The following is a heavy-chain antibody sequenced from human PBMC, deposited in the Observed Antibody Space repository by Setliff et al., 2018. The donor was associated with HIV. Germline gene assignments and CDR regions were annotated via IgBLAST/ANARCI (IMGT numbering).Heavy chain of an antibody. Sequence: GGSLRLSCAASGFTFSTYAMSWVRQAPGKGLEWVSAIDPSGSRIFYSDSVKGRFTTSRDNSKNTLYLQMNSLRAEDTAVYYCANRRDSGLGGLGYWGQGTLVTVSS. CDR3: ANRRDSGLGGLGY. CDR2: IDPSGSRI. D-gene: IGHD3-16*01. CDR1: GFTFSTYA. J-gene: IGHJ4*02. V-gene: IGHV3-23*01.